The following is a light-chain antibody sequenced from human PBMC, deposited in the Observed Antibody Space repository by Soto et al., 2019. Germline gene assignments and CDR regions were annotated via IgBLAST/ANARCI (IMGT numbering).Light chain of an antibody. CDR1: QSLHNW. CDR2: EAS. J-gene: IGKJ2*01. Sequence: DIPMTQSPSSLSASIGDRVTITCRASQSLHNWLAWYQQKPGKAPKLLIYEASSLDSGVPSRFSGSGSGSEFTLTIFSLQPEDFATYYCQQYDAYPYTFGQGTKLEIK. CDR3: QQYDAYPYT. V-gene: IGKV1-5*03.